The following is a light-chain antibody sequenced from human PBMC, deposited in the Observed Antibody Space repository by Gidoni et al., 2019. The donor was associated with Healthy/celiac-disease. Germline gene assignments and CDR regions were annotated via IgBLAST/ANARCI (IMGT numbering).Light chain of an antibody. CDR1: QSVSSSY. CDR2: GAS. CDR3: QQYGSTHPRELT. J-gene: IGKJ4*01. Sequence: VLTQSPGTLSLSPGERATLSCRASQSVSSSYLAWYQQKPGQAPTLLIYGASIRATDVPDRLSGSGCGTDFTLTISRMEPEDFAVYDCQQYGSTHPRELTFXGXTKVEIK. V-gene: IGKV3-20*01.